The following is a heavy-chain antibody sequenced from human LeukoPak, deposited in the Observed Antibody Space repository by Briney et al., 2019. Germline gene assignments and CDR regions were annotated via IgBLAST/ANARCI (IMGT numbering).Heavy chain of an antibody. CDR2: IQYDGNNK. V-gene: IGHV3-30*02. J-gene: IGHJ4*02. Sequence: GGSLRLSCTASGFTFSSYGMHWVHQAPGKGLEWVAIIQYDGNNKHYVDSVQGRFTISRDNSKNTLYLQMNSLRPEDTAVYYCAKERYSSSSLFAITPFDYWGQGSLVTVSS. CDR3: AKERYSSSSLFAITPFDY. CDR1: GFTFSSYG. D-gene: IGHD6-13*01.